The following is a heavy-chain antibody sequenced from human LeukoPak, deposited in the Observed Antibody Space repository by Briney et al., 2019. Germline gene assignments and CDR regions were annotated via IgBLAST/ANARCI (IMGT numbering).Heavy chain of an antibody. J-gene: IGHJ4*02. V-gene: IGHV3-23*01. D-gene: IGHD1-26*01. CDR2: ISGSGGST. CDR3: AKDLRAVALDSGSYLNY. Sequence: GGSLRLSCAASGFTFSSYAMSWVRQAPGKGLEWVSAISGSGGSTYYADSVKGRFTISRDNSKNTLYLQMNSLRAEDTAVYYCAKDLRAVALDSGSYLNYWGQGTLVTVSS. CDR1: GFTFSSYA.